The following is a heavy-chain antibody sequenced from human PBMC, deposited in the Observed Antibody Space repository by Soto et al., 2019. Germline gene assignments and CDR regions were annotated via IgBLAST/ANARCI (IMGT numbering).Heavy chain of an antibody. CDR1: GFTFSDYY. CDR2: ISGSNIYT. D-gene: IGHD2-2*01. V-gene: IGHV3-11*06. J-gene: IGHJ6*02. CDR3: ARDXGEVIPAAIGGGYGMDV. Sequence: GGSLRLSCSASGFTFSDYYMSWIRQAPGKGLEWISYISGSNIYTNYADSVKGRFTISRDNANNSLYLQMDSLRVEDTAVYYCARDXGEVIPAAIGGGYGMDVWGQGTTVTVSS.